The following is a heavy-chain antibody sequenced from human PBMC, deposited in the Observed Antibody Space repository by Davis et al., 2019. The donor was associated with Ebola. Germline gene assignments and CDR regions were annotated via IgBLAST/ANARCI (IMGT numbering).Heavy chain of an antibody. CDR2: ISGSGGST. V-gene: IGHV3-23*01. CDR1: GFTFSSYA. J-gene: IGHJ6*02. Sequence: PGGSLRLSCAASGFTFSSYAMNWVRQAPGKGLEWVSAISGSGGSTYYADSVKGRFTISRDNAKNSLYLQMNSLRAEDTAVYYCARVLSDILGYGMDVWGQGTTVTVSS. D-gene: IGHD3-9*01. CDR3: ARVLSDILGYGMDV.